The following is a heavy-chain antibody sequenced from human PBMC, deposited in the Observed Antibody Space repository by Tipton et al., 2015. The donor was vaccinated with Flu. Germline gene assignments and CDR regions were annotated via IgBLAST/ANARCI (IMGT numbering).Heavy chain of an antibody. CDR3: AREKIAADYYYDNSGYTNYLDS. D-gene: IGHD3-22*01. V-gene: IGHV1-2*04. Sequence: QLVQSGAELKKPGASVKVSCKGSGYTFTGYYMHWVRQAPGQGLEWMGWINPNSGGTNYAQKFQGWVTMTRDTSISTAYMELSRLRSDDTAVYYCAREKIAADYYYDNSGYTNYLDSWGQGTLVTVSS. J-gene: IGHJ4*02. CDR1: GYTFTGYY. CDR2: INPNSGGT.